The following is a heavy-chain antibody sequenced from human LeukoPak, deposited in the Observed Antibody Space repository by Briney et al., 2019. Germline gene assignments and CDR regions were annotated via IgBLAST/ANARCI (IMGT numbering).Heavy chain of an antibody. CDR1: GFTFNTYG. Sequence: PGGSLRLSCAASGFTFNTYGMHWVRQAPGKGLEWVSCIRRAGDSTYYADSVKGRFTISRDNSKNTLYLQMNSLRAEDTALYYCAREVATFDYWGQGALVSVSS. CDR3: AREVATFDY. D-gene: IGHD2-15*01. V-gene: IGHV3-23*01. J-gene: IGHJ4*02. CDR2: IRRAGDST.